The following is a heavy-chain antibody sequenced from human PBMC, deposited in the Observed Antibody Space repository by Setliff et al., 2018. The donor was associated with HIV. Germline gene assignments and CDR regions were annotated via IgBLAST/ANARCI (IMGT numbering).Heavy chain of an antibody. Sequence: SETLSLTCTVSGDSSSNDYWTWVRQPPGKGLEWIGNIHTSWTTKYNPSLNSRVTISVDMSKSQFSLRLSSVTAADTAMYYCAREYYRSGGYYSGWKYYYMDVWGKGTTVTVSS. V-gene: IGHV4-4*08. D-gene: IGHD2-15*01. CDR1: GDSSSNDY. CDR3: AREYYRSGGYYSGWKYYYMDV. CDR2: IHTSWTT. J-gene: IGHJ6*03.